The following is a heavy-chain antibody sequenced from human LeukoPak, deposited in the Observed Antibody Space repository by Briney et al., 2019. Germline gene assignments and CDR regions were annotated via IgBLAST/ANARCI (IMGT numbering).Heavy chain of an antibody. J-gene: IGHJ2*01. D-gene: IGHD1-26*01. CDR2: IYYTGIT. Sequence: SETLSLTCTVSGDSIGSFYWSWIRQPPGKRLEWMSYIYYTGITNYNPSLKSRASISVDTSKNQFSLKLASVTAADSAVYYCARASYSDNGWYFDLWGRGTLVTVSS. V-gene: IGHV4-59*01. CDR3: ARASYSDNGWYFDL. CDR1: GDSIGSFY.